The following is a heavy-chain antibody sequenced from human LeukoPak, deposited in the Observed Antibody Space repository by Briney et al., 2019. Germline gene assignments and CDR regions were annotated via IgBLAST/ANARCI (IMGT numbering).Heavy chain of an antibody. CDR1: GFTFSSYG. V-gene: IGHV3-30*02. CDR2: IRYDGSNK. J-gene: IGHJ4*02. CDR3: AKGKAGAGRYGYFDY. Sequence: PGGSLRLSCAASGFTFSSYGMHWVRQAPGKGLEWVAFIRYDGSNKYYADSVKGRFTNSRDNSKNTLYLQMNSLRAEDTAVYYCAKGKAGAGRYGYFDYWGQGTLVTVSS. D-gene: IGHD1-26*01.